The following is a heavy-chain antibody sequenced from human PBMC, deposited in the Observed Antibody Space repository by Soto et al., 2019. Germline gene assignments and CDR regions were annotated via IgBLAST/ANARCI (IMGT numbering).Heavy chain of an antibody. D-gene: IGHD5-18*01. CDR2: VSYSGST. Sequence: QLQLQESGPGLVKPSETLSLTCSVSGGSISSSGYYWGWIRQPPGKGLEWIGSVSYSGSTYYNPSLKSRVTISGDTSKNQFSLKLNSVTAADTAAYYCARRGGYKYGYNYWGQGTLVTVSS. J-gene: IGHJ4*02. CDR1: GGSISSSGYY. CDR3: ARRGGYKYGYNY. V-gene: IGHV4-39*01.